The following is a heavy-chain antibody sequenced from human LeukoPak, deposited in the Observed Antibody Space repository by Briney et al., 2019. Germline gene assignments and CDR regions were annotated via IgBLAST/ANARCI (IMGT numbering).Heavy chain of an antibody. D-gene: IGHD2-2*02. CDR1: GFTVSSNY. Sequence: GGSLRLSCAASGFTVSSNYMSWVRQAPGKGLEWVANIKQDGSEKYYVDSVKGRFTISRDNAKNSLYLQMNSLRAEDTAVYYCARDRGPGPQLLYDYWGQGTLVTVSS. CDR3: ARDRGPGPQLLYDY. CDR2: IKQDGSEK. J-gene: IGHJ4*02. V-gene: IGHV3-7*01.